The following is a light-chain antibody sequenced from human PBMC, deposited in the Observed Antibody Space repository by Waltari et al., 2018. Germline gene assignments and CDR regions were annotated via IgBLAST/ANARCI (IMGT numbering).Light chain of an antibody. CDR1: QDVNDY. V-gene: IGKV3-11*01. J-gene: IGKJ4*01. CDR3: QQRYA. Sequence: VLTQSPATLSLSPGQRAALSCRASQDVNDYLAWYQQKPGQPPRLLIYDASKRATGIPARFSGSGSGTDFTLTISTLEPEDFGVYYCQQRYAFGGGTKVEI. CDR2: DAS.